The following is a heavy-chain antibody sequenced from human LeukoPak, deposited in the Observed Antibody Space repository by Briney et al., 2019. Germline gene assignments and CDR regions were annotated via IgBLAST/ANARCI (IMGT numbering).Heavy chain of an antibody. Sequence: GGSLRLPCAASGFTFSNAWMSRVRQAPGKGLEWVGRIKSKTDGGTTDYAAPVKGRFTISRDHSKHTLYLQMNSLKTEDTAVYYCTTIPGYSSSWSGWGQGTLVTVSS. CDR1: GFTFSNAW. V-gene: IGHV3-15*01. J-gene: IGHJ4*02. CDR3: TTIPGYSSSWSG. CDR2: IKSKTDGGTT. D-gene: IGHD6-13*01.